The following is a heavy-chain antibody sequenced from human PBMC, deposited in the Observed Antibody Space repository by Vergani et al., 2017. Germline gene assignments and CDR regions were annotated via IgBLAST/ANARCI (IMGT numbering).Heavy chain of an antibody. CDR3: ASFSGYYYGSGPLDAFDI. CDR1: GGSFSGYY. CDR2: INHSGSP. D-gene: IGHD3-10*01. V-gene: IGHV4-34*01. J-gene: IGHJ3*02. Sequence: QVQLQQWGAGLLKPSETLSLTCAVYGGSFSGYYWSWIRQPPGKGLEWIGEINHSGSPNYNPSLKSRVPISVDTSKTQFSLKLRSVTAADTAVYYCASFSGYYYGSGPLDAFDIWGQGTMVTVSS.